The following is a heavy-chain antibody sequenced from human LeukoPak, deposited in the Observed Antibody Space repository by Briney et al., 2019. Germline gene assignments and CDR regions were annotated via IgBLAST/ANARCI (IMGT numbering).Heavy chain of an antibody. CDR1: GFTFSSYE. V-gene: IGHV3-48*03. CDR2: ISSSGSTI. D-gene: IGHD6-19*01. CDR3: ARAQQWSFDS. J-gene: IGHJ4*02. Sequence: GGSLRLSCAASGFTFSSYEMNWVRQAPGKGLEWVSYISSSGSTIYYADSVKGRFTISRDNAKNSLYLQMNSLRVEDTAVYYCARAQQWSFDSWGQGTLVTVSS.